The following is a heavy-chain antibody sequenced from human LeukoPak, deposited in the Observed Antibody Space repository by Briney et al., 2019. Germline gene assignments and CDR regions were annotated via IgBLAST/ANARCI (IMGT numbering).Heavy chain of an antibody. CDR3: AKSGYNRFDY. J-gene: IGHJ4*02. CDR2: ISGSGSGGIT. D-gene: IGHD5-24*01. V-gene: IGHV3-23*01. Sequence: GGSLRLSCAASGFTFSSYAMHWVRQAPGKGLEWVSYISGSGSGGITYYADSVKGRFTISRDNYKNTLYLQMNSLRAEDTAVYYCAKSGYNRFDYWGQGTLVTVSS. CDR1: GFTFSSYA.